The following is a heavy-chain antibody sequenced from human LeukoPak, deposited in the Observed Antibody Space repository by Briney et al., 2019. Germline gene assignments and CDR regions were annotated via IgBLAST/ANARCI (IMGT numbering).Heavy chain of an antibody. D-gene: IGHD2-2*01. CDR1: GFTFDDYA. CDR3: ARDWARRDIVVVPAAIPFDY. Sequence: PGGSLLLSCAASGFTFDDYAMCGVRRAPGKGLEWVSGINWNGGSTRYADSVKGRFTISRDKAKNSLYLQMTRLRAEDTALYYCARDWARRDIVVVPAAIPFDYWGQGTLVTVSS. V-gene: IGHV3-20*04. CDR2: INWNGGST. J-gene: IGHJ4*02.